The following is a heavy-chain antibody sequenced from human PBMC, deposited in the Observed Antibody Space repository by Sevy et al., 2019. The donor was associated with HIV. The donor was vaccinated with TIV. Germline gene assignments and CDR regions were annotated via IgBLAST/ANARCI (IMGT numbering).Heavy chain of an antibody. Sequence: ASVKVSCKASGGSFTSFVFNWVRLAPGQGLEWMGGIVTSIGPAKYAQKFQGRATITADESTSTTYMELSSLRSEDTAIYYCARPQYDSTGYYPLYFYAMDVWGQGTTVTVSS. D-gene: IGHD3-22*01. CDR1: GGSFTSFV. V-gene: IGHV1-69*13. CDR3: ARPQYDSTGYYPLYFYAMDV. J-gene: IGHJ6*02. CDR2: IVTSIGPA.